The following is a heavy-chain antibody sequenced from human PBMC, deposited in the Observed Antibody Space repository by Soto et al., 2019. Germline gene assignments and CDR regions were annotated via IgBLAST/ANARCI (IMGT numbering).Heavy chain of an antibody. CDR1: GFTFSSYA. D-gene: IGHD6-13*01. V-gene: IGHV3-23*01. CDR2: ISGSGGST. CDR3: AKGIAAAGWRDGHDY. J-gene: IGHJ4*02. Sequence: EVQLLESGGGLVQPGGSLRLSCAASGFTFSSYAMSWVRQAPGKGLEWVSAISGSGGSTYCADSVKGRFTISRDNSKNTLYLQMNSLRAEDTAVYYCAKGIAAAGWRDGHDYWGQGTLVTVSS.